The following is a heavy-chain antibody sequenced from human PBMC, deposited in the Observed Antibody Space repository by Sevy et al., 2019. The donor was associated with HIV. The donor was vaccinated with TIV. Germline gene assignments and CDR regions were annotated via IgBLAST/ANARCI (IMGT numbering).Heavy chain of an antibody. CDR3: VRAIAIFDSF. CDR1: GFTVSSNY. V-gene: IGHV3-66*01. CDR2: IYSGGST. Sequence: GGSLRLSCAASGFTVSSNYMSWVRQAPGKGLEWVSVIYSGGSTYYADSVKGRFTISRDNSKNTLYLQMNSLRAEDSALYYCVRAIAIFDSFWGQGTLVTVSS. J-gene: IGHJ4*02. D-gene: IGHD3-3*02.